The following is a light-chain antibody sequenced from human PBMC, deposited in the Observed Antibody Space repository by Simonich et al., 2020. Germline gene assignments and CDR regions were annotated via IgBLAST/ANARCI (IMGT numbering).Light chain of an antibody. Sequence: EIVMTQSPATLSVSPGERATLSCRASQSVSSNLAWYQQKPGQAPRLLIYGGSTRATGIPARFSGSGSGTEFTLTISSMQSEDFAVYYCQQYGSSPPVTFGGGTKVEIK. CDR1: QSVSSN. CDR2: GGS. J-gene: IGKJ4*01. CDR3: QQYGSSPPVT. V-gene: IGKV3-15*01.